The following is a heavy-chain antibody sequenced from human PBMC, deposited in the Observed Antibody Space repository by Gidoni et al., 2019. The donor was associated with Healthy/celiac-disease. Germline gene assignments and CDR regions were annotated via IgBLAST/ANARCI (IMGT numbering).Heavy chain of an antibody. CDR1: GGTFSSYA. D-gene: IGHD3-3*01. J-gene: IGHJ4*02. Sequence: QVQLVQSGAEVKKPGSSVKVSCKASGGTFSSYAISWVRQAPGQGLEWMGGIIPIFGTANYAQKFQGRVTITADKSTSTAYMELSSLRSEDTAVYYCARRAYYDFWSGSYFDYWGQGTLVTVSS. CDR3: ARRAYYDFWSGSYFDY. CDR2: IIPIFGTA. V-gene: IGHV1-69*06.